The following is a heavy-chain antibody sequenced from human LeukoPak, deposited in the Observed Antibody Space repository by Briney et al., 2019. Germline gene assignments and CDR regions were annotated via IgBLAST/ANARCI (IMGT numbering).Heavy chain of an antibody. J-gene: IGHJ5*02. CDR1: GFTFDDYV. V-gene: IGHV3-9*01. CDR2: ISWNSGNI. CDR3: AKGIVGATGWFDP. D-gene: IGHD1-26*01. Sequence: GGSLRLSCAASGFTFDDYVMHWVRQAPGKGLEWVSGISWNSGNIGYADSVKGRFTISRDNSKNTLYLQMNSLRAEDTALYYCAKGIVGATGWFDPWGQGTLVTVSS.